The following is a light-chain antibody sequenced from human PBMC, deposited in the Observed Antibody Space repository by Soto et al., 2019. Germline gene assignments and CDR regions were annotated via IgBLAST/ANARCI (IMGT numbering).Light chain of an antibody. CDR1: SSNIGSNY. J-gene: IGLJ1*01. Sequence: QFVLTQPPSASGTPGQWVTNPCSGSSSNIGSNYVYWYQQLPGTAPKLLIYRNNQRPSGVPDRFSGSQSGTSASLAISGLRSEDEADYYCAAWDDSLSGYGFGTGTKVTVL. CDR3: AAWDDSLSGYG. V-gene: IGLV1-47*01. CDR2: RNN.